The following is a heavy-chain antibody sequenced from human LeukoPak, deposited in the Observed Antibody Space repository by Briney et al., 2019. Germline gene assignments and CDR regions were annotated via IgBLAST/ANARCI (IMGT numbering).Heavy chain of an antibody. Sequence: SETLSLTCTVSGGPMSSHYWSWFRQPPGKGLECIGYIYYSGSTTYNPSLKSRLTISVDTSKNQFSLKLSSVTAADTAVYYCARGGWYQDYWGQGTLVTVSP. J-gene: IGHJ4*02. CDR2: IYYSGST. V-gene: IGHV4-59*08. CDR1: GGPMSSHY. D-gene: IGHD6-19*01. CDR3: ARGGWYQDY.